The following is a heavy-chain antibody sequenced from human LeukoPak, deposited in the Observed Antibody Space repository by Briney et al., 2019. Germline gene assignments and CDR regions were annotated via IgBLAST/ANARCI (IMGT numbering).Heavy chain of an antibody. CDR2: ISYDGSNK. D-gene: IGHD5-24*01. Sequence: GGSLRLSCAASGFTFSSYAMHWVRQAPGKGLEWVAVISYDGSNKYYADSVKGRFTISRDNSKNTLYLQMDSLRAEDTAVYYCAREEMAFDYWGQGTLVTVSS. CDR1: GFTFSSYA. J-gene: IGHJ4*02. V-gene: IGHV3-30-3*01. CDR3: AREEMAFDY.